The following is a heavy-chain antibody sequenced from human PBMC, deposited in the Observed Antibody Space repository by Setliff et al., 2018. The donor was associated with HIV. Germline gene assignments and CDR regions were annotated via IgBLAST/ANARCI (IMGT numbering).Heavy chain of an antibody. J-gene: IGHJ1*01. Sequence: PSETLSLTCPVSGGSINSDNYYWGWIRQAPGKGLEWIGSIYYSGTTYYNPSLRGRVTISVDRSRNQFSLTLNSVTAADTATYYCASRGIVVVTMSMPDEFFVHWGHGTLVTVS. CDR3: ASRGIVVVTMSMPDEFFVH. V-gene: IGHV4-39*01. D-gene: IGHD2-21*02. CDR2: IYYSGTT. CDR1: GGSINSDNYY.